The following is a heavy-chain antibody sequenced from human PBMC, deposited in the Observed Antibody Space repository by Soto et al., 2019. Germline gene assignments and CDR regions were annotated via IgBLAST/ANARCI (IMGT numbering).Heavy chain of an antibody. Sequence: ASVKVSCKASGYIFTGYYMNWVRQAPGQGLEWMGWINPNSGDTNYTQKFQGWVTMTRDTSISTAYMELSRLRSDDTAVYYCATSRISIAVAGETEYYFDYWGQGTLVTVS. CDR2: INPNSGDT. V-gene: IGHV1-2*04. CDR1: GYIFTGYY. CDR3: ATSRISIAVAGETEYYFDY. J-gene: IGHJ4*02. D-gene: IGHD6-19*01.